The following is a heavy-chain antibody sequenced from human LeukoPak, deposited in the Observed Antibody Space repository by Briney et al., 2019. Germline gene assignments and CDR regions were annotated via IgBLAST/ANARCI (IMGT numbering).Heavy chain of an antibody. J-gene: IGHJ4*02. V-gene: IGHV3-23*01. CDR2: ISGSGDNT. CDR3: AKRSGYTSGWFFDF. Sequence: GAYLRLSCAASGFSFSSYAMSWVRQAPGKELEWVSSISGSGDNTYYAESVKGRFTISRDNSKNTLFLQMNSLRAEDTAVFYCAKRSGYTSGWFFDFWGQGTLVTVSS. D-gene: IGHD5-12*01. CDR1: GFSFSSYA.